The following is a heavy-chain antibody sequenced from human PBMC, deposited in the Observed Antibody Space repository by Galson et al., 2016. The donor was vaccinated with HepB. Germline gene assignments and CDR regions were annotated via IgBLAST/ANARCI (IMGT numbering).Heavy chain of an antibody. D-gene: IGHD3-22*01. J-gene: IGHJ4*02. CDR3: ARGAWESSAYHFFDY. CDR2: FYSTEST. CDR1: GGSIRGYF. V-gene: IGHV4-4*07. Sequence: SETLSLTCTVSGGSIRGYFWSWIRQPAGKGLEWIGRFYSTESTGHFSSLGSRVTMSEDTSKNQFFLTLNSVTAADAAVYYCARGAWESSAYHFFDYWGQGTLVSVSS.